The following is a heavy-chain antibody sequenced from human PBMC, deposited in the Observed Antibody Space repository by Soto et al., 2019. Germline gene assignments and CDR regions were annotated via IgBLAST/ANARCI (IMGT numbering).Heavy chain of an antibody. CDR3: ARVRQRITIFGVVILSGMDV. Sequence: SVKVSCKGSGGTFSSYAISWVRQAPGQGLEWMGGIIPIFGTANYAQKFQGRVTITADESTSTAYMELSSLRSEDTAVYYCARVRQRITIFGVVILSGMDVWGQGTTVTVSS. CDR2: IIPIFGTA. D-gene: IGHD3-3*01. V-gene: IGHV1-69*13. CDR1: GGTFSSYA. J-gene: IGHJ6*02.